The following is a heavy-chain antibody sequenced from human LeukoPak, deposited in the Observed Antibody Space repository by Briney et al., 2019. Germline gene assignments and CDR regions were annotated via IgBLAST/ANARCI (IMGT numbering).Heavy chain of an antibody. CDR1: GGSISGGGYY. Sequence: KPSETLSLTCTVSGGSISGGGYYWSWFRQPAGKGVEWIGRIYASGSTGYNPSLKGRVTISVDTSKNQFSLKLSSVTAADTAVYYCARDPLNSSLGVYWGQGTLVTVSS. V-gene: IGHV4-61*02. D-gene: IGHD6-13*01. J-gene: IGHJ4*02. CDR2: IYASGST. CDR3: ARDPLNSSLGVY.